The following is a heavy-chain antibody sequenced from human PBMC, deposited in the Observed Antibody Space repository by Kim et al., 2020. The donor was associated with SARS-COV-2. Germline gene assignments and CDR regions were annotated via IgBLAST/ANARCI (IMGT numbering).Heavy chain of an antibody. V-gene: IGHV3-9*01. J-gene: IGHJ6*02. D-gene: IGHD1-26*01. Sequence: KDRFTISRDNAKNSLYLQMNSLRAEDTALYYCAKDHGWAPTYYYYYGMDVWGQGTTVTVSS. CDR3: AKDHGWAPTYYYYYGMDV.